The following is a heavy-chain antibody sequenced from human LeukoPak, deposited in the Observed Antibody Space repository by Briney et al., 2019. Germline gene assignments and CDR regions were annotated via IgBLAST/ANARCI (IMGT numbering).Heavy chain of an antibody. J-gene: IGHJ4*02. V-gene: IGHV4-59*08. CDR2: ISYSGGT. CDR1: GGSISSHY. D-gene: IGHD6-19*01. Sequence: PSETLSLTCTVSGGSISSHYWSWIRQPPGKGLEWIGYISYSGGTNYNPSLKSRVTISVDTSKNQFSLKLTSVTAAETAVYYCARPSRMYSSGWPFDCWGQGTLVTVSS. CDR3: ARPSRMYSSGWPFDC.